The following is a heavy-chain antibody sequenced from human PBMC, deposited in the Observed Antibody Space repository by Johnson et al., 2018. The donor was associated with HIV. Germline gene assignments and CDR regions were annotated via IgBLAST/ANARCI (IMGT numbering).Heavy chain of an antibody. CDR2: IRYDGSNK. CDR3: AREKPRLVQGVLDAFDI. V-gene: IGHV3-33*01. CDR1: GFTFSSYG. D-gene: IGHD3-10*01. Sequence: QVQLVESGGGVVQPGRSLRLSCAASGFTFSSYGMHWVRQAPGKGLEWVAFIRYDGSNKYYADSVKGRFTISRDNAKKSLFLLMNSLRAEDTAVYYCAREKPRLVQGVLDAFDIWGQGTMVTVSS. J-gene: IGHJ3*02.